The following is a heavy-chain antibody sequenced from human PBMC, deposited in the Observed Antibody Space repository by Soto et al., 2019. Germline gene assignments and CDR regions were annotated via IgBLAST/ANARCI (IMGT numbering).Heavy chain of an antibody. CDR2: ISYDGGNK. CDR1: GFTFTSYG. J-gene: IGHJ6*02. D-gene: IGHD3-10*01. Sequence: QVQLVESGGGVVQPGRSLRLSCAASGFTFTSYGMHWVRQAPGKGLEWVAVISYDGGNKDYADSVKGRFTISRDNSKNPLYLQMNSLRAEDTAVYYCAKDRRVRGFNGMDVWGQRTTVTVSS. CDR3: AKDRRVRGFNGMDV. V-gene: IGHV3-30*18.